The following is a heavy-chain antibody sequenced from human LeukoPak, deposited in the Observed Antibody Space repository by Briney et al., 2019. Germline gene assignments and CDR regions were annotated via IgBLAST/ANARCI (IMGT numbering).Heavy chain of an antibody. CDR3: AREDSSGPDAFDI. CDR1: GYTFTGYY. Sequence: ASVKVSCKASGYTFTGYYMHWVRQAPGQRLEWMGWINAGNGNTKYSQEFQGRVTITRDTSASTAYMELSSLRSEDMAVYYCAREDSSGPDAFDIWGQGTMVTVSS. D-gene: IGHD3-22*01. CDR2: INAGNGNT. V-gene: IGHV1-3*03. J-gene: IGHJ3*02.